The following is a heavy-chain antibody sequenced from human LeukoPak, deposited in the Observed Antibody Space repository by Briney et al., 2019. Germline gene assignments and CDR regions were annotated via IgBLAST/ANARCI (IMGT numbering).Heavy chain of an antibody. J-gene: IGHJ4*02. V-gene: IGHV3-21*01. Sequence: PGGSLRLSCAASGFTDYMTWVRQAPGKGLEWVSSISSSSNYIYYADSVKGRFTISRDNAKNSLYLQMNSLRAEDTAVYYCARESPEWRYFDYWGQGTLVTVSS. D-gene: IGHD2-8*01. CDR2: ISSSSNYI. CDR1: GFTDY. CDR3: ARESPEWRYFDY.